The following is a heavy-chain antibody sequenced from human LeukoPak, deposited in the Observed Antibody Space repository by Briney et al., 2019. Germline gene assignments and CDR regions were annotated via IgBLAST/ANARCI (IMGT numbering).Heavy chain of an antibody. J-gene: IGHJ4*02. D-gene: IGHD3-22*01. V-gene: IGHV1-18*04. Sequence: ASVKVSCNASGYTFTGYYMHWVRQAPGQGLEWMGWMSAYNGNTNYAQKLQGRVTMTTDTSTSTAYMELRSLRSDDTAVYYCARDRITMIVVVTPDFDYWGQGTLVTVSS. CDR1: GYTFTGYY. CDR2: MSAYNGNT. CDR3: ARDRITMIVVVTPDFDY.